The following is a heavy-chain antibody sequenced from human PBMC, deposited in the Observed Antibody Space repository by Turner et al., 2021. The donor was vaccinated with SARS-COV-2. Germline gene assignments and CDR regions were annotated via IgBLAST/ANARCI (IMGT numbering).Heavy chain of an antibody. D-gene: IGHD5-12*01. CDR2: IKQNGRT. Sequence: QVLLQQWATGLLKPSEPLSLTCAVYCGSFNAYYGSCIRQLPGKGLEWIGEIKQNGRTNYNRTLKSRVTKSVDTAKNELCLKLRDVTAADTGVYYCATWLATSNRNYWGQGTLVTVSS. V-gene: IGHV4-34*01. CDR1: CGSFNAYY. J-gene: IGHJ4*02. CDR3: ATWLATSNRNY.